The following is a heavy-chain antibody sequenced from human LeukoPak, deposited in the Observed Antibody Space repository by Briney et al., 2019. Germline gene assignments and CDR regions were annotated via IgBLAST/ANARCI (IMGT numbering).Heavy chain of an antibody. CDR2: ISGSGGST. Sequence: PGGSLRLSCAASGFTFSSYAMSWVRQAPGKGLEWVSAISGSGGSTYYADSVKGWFTISRDNSKNTLYLQMNSLRAEDTAVYYCAKDPAPLRYFDWSPTDLDYWGQGTLVTVSS. J-gene: IGHJ4*02. CDR3: AKDPAPLRYFDWSPTDLDY. D-gene: IGHD3-9*01. V-gene: IGHV3-23*01. CDR1: GFTFSSYA.